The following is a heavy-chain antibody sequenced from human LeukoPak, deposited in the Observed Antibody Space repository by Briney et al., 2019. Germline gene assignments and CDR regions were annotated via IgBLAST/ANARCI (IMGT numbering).Heavy chain of an antibody. D-gene: IGHD3-22*01. V-gene: IGHV3-23*01. CDR2: ISGSGGST. J-gene: IGHJ4*02. CDR1: GFTFSSYA. Sequence: PGGSLRLSCAASGFTFSSYAMSWVRQAPGKGLEWVSAISGSGGSTYYADSVKGRFTISRDNSKNTLYLQMNSLRAEDTAVYYCARVDSSGYHFDYWGQGTLVTVSS. CDR3: ARVDSSGYHFDY.